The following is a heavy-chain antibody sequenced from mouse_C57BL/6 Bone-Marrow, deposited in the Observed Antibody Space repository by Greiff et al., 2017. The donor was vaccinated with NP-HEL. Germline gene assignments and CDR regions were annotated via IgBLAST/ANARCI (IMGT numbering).Heavy chain of an antibody. Sequence: DVQLQESGAELVKPGASVKLSCTASGFNIKDYYMHWVKQRTEQGLEWIGRIDPEDGETKYAPKFQGKATITADTSSNTAYLQLSSLTSEDTAVYYCARLSTTVVASNYFDYWGQGTTLTVCS. V-gene: IGHV14-2*01. CDR3: ARLSTTVVASNYFDY. CDR1: GFNIKDYY. D-gene: IGHD1-1*01. CDR2: IDPEDGET. J-gene: IGHJ2*01.